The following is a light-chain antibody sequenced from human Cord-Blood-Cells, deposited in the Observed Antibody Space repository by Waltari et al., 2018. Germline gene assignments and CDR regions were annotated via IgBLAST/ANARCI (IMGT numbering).Light chain of an antibody. J-gene: IGLJ1*01. V-gene: IGLV2-23*01. Sequence: LTQPHSVSESPGKTVTISCTRSSGSIASNYVQWYQQHPGKAPKLMIYEGSKRPSGVSNRFSGSKSGNTASLTISGLQAEDEADYYCCSYAGSSTFYVFGTGTKVTVL. CDR1: SGSIASNY. CDR2: EGS. CDR3: CSYAGSSTFYV.